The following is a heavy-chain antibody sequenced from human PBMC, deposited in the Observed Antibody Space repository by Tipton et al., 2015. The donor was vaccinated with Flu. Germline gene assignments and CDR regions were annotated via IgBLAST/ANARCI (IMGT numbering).Heavy chain of an antibody. CDR2: VHYSEGA. Sequence: TLSLTCTVSGGSITSYVWTWIRQPPGKGLEWIGYVHYSEGANYNTSLKSRVTMSVDTSKNQFSLNLMSVTAADTAVYYCARSGKLAEYYWGQGALVTVSS. D-gene: IGHD1-1*01. CDR1: GGSITSYV. CDR3: ARSGKLAEYY. V-gene: IGHV4-59*08. J-gene: IGHJ4*02.